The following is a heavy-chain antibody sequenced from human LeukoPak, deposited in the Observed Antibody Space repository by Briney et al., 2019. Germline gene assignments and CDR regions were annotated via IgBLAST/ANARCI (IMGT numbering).Heavy chain of an antibody. D-gene: IGHD1-7*01. Sequence: GGSLRLSCAASGFTFSSYWMHWVRQAPGKGLVWVSTISNTADNTHYADSVKYRFLVSRDNSKDTLYLQMFNLRVEDTGVYYCTKDCCNYFFDSWGQGTRVIVSP. CDR3: TKDCCNYFFDS. V-gene: IGHV3-23*01. CDR1: GFTFSSYW. J-gene: IGHJ4*02. CDR2: ISNTADNT.